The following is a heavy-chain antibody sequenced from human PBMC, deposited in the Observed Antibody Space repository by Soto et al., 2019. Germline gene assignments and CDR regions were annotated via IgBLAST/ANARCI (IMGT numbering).Heavy chain of an antibody. CDR1: GYTFSTSG. Sequence: GASVKVSCKTSGYTFSTSGISWVRQAPGQGLEWVGWIRPGNGNRKSAQRLQGRVTLTTDTSASTAYMELRSLTSDDTAMYYCARDTESNRYNDWGQGTLVTVSS. D-gene: IGHD1-20*01. J-gene: IGHJ1*01. CDR3: ARDTESNRYND. CDR2: IRPGNGNR. V-gene: IGHV1-18*01.